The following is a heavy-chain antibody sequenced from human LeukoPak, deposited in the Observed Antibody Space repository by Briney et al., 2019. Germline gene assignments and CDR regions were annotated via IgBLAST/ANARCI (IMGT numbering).Heavy chain of an antibody. CDR1: GFTFSRYA. CDR2: ISGSGGST. D-gene: IGHD3-22*01. J-gene: IGHJ4*02. CDR3: VLSGDNSSGYIRLDY. V-gene: IGHV3-23*01. Sequence: GGSLRVSCAASGFTFSRYAMSWVRQAPGKGLEWVSVISGSGGSTYYADSVKGRFTISRDNSKNTLYLQMNSLRAEDTAVYYCVLSGDNSSGYIRLDYWGQGTLVTVSS.